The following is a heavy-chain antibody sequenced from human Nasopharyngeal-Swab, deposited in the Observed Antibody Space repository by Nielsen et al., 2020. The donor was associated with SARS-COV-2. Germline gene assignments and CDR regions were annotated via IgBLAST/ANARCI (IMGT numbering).Heavy chain of an antibody. D-gene: IGHD2-15*01. J-gene: IGHJ4*02. CDR1: GFTFSSYA. CDR3: AKELGYCSGGSCYPA. V-gene: IGHV3-30-3*01. CDR2: ISYDGSNK. Sequence: GESLKISCAASGFTFSSYAMHWVRQAPGKGLEWVAVISYDGSNKYYADSVKGRFTISRDNSKNTLYLQMNSLRAEDTAVYYCAKELGYCSGGSCYPAWGQGTLVTVSS.